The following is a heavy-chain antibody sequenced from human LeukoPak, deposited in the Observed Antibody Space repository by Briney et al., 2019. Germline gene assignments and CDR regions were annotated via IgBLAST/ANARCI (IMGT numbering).Heavy chain of an antibody. J-gene: IGHJ6*03. Sequence: SETLSLTCAVYGGSFSGYYWSWIRQPPGKGLEWIGEINLSGSTHYNPSLKSRVTISVDTSKNQFSLKLTSVTAADTAVYYCARGVQIVVVPAAIDPGYYYYMDVWDKGTTVTVSS. CDR3: ARGVQIVVVPAAIDPGYYYYMDV. D-gene: IGHD2-2*01. V-gene: IGHV4-34*01. CDR1: GGSFSGYY. CDR2: INLSGST.